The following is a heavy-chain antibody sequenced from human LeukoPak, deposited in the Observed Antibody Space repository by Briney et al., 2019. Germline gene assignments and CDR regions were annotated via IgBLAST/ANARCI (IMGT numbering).Heavy chain of an antibody. CDR1: GYSISSGSYY. CDR3: ARGAGTDYYYYMDV. CDR2: IYTSGST. J-gene: IGHJ6*03. Sequence: SETLSLTCTVSGYSISSGSYYWSWIRQPAGKGLEWIGRIYTSGSTNYDPSLKSRVTISVDTSKNQFSLKLSSVTAADTAVYYCARGAGTDYYYYMDVWGKGTTVTISS. V-gene: IGHV4-61*02. D-gene: IGHD1-7*01.